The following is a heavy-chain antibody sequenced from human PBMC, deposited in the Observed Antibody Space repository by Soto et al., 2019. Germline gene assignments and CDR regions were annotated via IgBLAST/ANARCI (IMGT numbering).Heavy chain of an antibody. CDR1: GITFTNYW. CDR3: GTVFEH. V-gene: IGHV3-74*01. J-gene: IGHJ4*02. CDR2: VDSDGRGT. Sequence: EVQLVESGGGSVQPGGSLRLSCVASGITFTNYWMHWVRQVPGKGLVWVARVDSDGRGTSYADFVQGRFTISRDNAKNTLYLQMNSLRVEDTAMYYWGTVFEHWGQGIPVTVSS.